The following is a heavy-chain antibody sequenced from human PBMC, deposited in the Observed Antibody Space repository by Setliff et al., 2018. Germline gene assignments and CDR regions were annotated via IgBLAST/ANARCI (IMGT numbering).Heavy chain of an antibody. J-gene: IGHJ6*03. D-gene: IGHD3-3*01. CDR1: GFTFSSYA. V-gene: IGHV3-23*01. CDR3: AKGGEYYDFWSGYPLEPPSYYYYYMDV. CDR2: ISGSGGST. Sequence: PVGSLRLSCAASGFTFSSYAMSWVRQAPGKGLEWVSAISGSGGSTYYADSVKGRFTISRDNSKNTLYLQMNSLRAEDTAVYYCAKGGEYYDFWSGYPLEPPSYYYYYMDVGGKGTTVTVSS.